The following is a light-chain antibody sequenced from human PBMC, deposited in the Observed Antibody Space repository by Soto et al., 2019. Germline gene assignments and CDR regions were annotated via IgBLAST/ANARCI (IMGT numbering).Light chain of an antibody. CDR1: SGDVGAYNY. Sequence: QSALTQPASVSGSPGQSITISCTGTSGDVGAYNYVSWYQQHPGKAPKLMIYEVTNRPSGVSNRFSGSKSDNTASLTISGLQAEDEADYYCSSFTTSYTDVFGTGTKLTVL. V-gene: IGLV2-14*01. CDR3: SSFTTSYTDV. J-gene: IGLJ1*01. CDR2: EVT.